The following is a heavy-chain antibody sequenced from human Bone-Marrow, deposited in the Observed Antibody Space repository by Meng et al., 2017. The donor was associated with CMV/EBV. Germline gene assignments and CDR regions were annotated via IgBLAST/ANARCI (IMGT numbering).Heavy chain of an antibody. Sequence: GGSLRLSCAASGFTFSSYWMSWVRQAPGKGLEWVSSISSSSSYIYYADSVKGRFTISRDNAKNSLYLQMNSLRAEDTAVYYCASVDYSNSYYYYYGKDVWGQGTTVTVSS. D-gene: IGHD4-11*01. V-gene: IGHV3-21*01. CDR3: ASVDYSNSYYYYYGKDV. CDR1: GFTFSSYW. CDR2: ISSSSSYI. J-gene: IGHJ6*02.